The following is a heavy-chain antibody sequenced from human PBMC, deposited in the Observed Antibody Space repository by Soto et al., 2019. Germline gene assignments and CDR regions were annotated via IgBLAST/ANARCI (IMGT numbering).Heavy chain of an antibody. V-gene: IGHV3-30*18. J-gene: IGHJ6*02. D-gene: IGHD5-12*01. CDR3: AKEMATIPISNYYYYYGMDV. Sequence: SGGSLRLSXAASGFTFSSYGMHWVRQAPGKGLEWVAVISYDGSNKYCADSVKGRFTISRDNSKNTLYLQMNSLRAEDTAVYYCAKEMATIPISNYYYYYGMDVWGQGTTVTVSS. CDR1: GFTFSSYG. CDR2: ISYDGSNK.